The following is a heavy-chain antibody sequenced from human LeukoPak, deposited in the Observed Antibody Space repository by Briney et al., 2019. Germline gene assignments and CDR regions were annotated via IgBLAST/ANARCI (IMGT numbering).Heavy chain of an antibody. J-gene: IGHJ4*02. D-gene: IGHD2-2*01. CDR2: MNPKSGDT. Sequence: GASVKVSCTASGYTFINYNINWLRQTARQGLEWMGLMNPKSGDTGYAQKFQGRVTITRDTSITTASMELSSLRSEDTAVYYCARGRCVGSPNCYYFDSWGQGTLVTVSA. CDR3: ARGRCVGSPNCYYFDS. V-gene: IGHV1-8*01. CDR1: GYTFINYN.